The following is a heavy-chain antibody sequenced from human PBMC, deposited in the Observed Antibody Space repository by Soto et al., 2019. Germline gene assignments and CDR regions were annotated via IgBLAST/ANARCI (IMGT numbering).Heavy chain of an antibody. CDR1: EFTFSSYA. V-gene: IGHV3-23*01. J-gene: IGHJ4*02. CDR2: ISGSGGST. Sequence: GGSLRLSCAASEFTFSSYAMSWVRQAPGKGLEWVSAISGSGGSTYYADSVKGRFTISRDNSKNTLYLQMNSLRAEDTAVYYCAKPKQISPFLFFDYWGQGTLVTVSS. CDR3: AKPKQISPFLFFDY. D-gene: IGHD3-3*01.